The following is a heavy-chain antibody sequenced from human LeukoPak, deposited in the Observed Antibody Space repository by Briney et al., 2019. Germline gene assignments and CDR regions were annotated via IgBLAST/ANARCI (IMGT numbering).Heavy chain of an antibody. CDR1: GFTFSSYA. CDR3: ARDLGYCTNGVCHTRFDY. J-gene: IGHJ4*02. CDR2: ISYDGSNK. D-gene: IGHD2-8*01. Sequence: GGSLRLSCAASGFTFSSYAMHWIRHAPGKGLEWVAVISYDGSNKYYADSVKGRFTISRDNSKNTLYLQMNSLRAEDTAVYYCARDLGYCTNGVCHTRFDYWGQGTLVAVSS. V-gene: IGHV3-30*04.